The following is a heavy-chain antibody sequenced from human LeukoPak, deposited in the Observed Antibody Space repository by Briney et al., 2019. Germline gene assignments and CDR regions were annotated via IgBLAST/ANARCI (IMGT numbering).Heavy chain of an antibody. CDR1: GGSISSYY. D-gene: IGHD4-17*01. J-gene: IGHJ5*02. CDR3: ARRHEYGNWFDP. CDR2: IYYSGST. Sequence: PSETLSLTCTVSGGSISSYYWSWIRQPPGKGLEWIGYIYYSGSTNYNPSLKSRVTISVDTSKNQFSLKLSSVTAADTAVYYCARRHEYGNWFDPWGQGTLVTVSS. V-gene: IGHV4-59*08.